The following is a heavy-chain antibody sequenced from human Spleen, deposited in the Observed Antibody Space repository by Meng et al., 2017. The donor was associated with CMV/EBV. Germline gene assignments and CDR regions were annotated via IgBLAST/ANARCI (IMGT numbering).Heavy chain of an antibody. J-gene: IGHJ6*02. CDR1: GFTFSSYS. D-gene: IGHD2-2*01. CDR3: VKSSCRSSTSCYRSDFYYYGMDA. CDR2: ISSSSSYI. V-gene: IGHV3-21*04. Sequence: GESLKISCAASGFTFSSYSMNWVRQAPGKGLEWVSSISSSSSYIYYADSVKGRFTISRDNAKNSLYLQMNSLRTEDTALYYCVKSSCRSSTSCYRSDFYYYGMDAWGQGTTVTVSS.